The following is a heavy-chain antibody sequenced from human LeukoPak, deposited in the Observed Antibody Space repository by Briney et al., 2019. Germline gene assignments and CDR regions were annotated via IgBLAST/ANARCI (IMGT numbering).Heavy chain of an antibody. Sequence: SETLSLTCAVYGGSFSGYYWSWTRQPPGKGLEWIGEINHSGSTNYNPSLKSRVTISVDTSKDQFSLKLSSVPAADTAVYYCASDETTVTISGFYWGQGTLVTVSS. CDR1: GGSFSGYY. CDR2: INHSGST. D-gene: IGHD4-11*01. V-gene: IGHV4-34*01. CDR3: ASDETTVTISGFY. J-gene: IGHJ4*02.